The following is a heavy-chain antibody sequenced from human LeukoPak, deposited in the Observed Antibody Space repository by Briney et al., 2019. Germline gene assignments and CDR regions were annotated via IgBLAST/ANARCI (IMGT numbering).Heavy chain of an antibody. CDR2: INPNSGGT. CDR3: ARGSEAIYSSSWYLFV. V-gene: IGHV1-2*04. CDR1: GYTFTSYG. Sequence: ASVKVSCKASGYTFTSYGISWVRQAPGQGLEWMGWINPNSGGTNYAQKFQGWVTMTRDTSISTAYMELSRLRSDDTAVYYCARGSEAIYSSSWYLFVWGQGTMVTVSS. J-gene: IGHJ3*01. D-gene: IGHD6-13*01.